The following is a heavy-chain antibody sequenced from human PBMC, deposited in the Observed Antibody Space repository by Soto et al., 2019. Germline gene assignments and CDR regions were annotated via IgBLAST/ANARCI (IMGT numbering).Heavy chain of an antibody. CDR2: ISGSGGST. D-gene: IGHD3-10*01. CDR3: EKDILFGAQGGNGVLEY. J-gene: IGHJ4*02. Sequence: WWSXRLSWSASVFTFVIYSIGLVRHAPGKGLEWVPAISGSGGSTYYADSVKGRFTISRDNSKNTLYLQMNSLRDEDTAVYYCEKDILFGAQGGNGVLEYWGQRPLVTV. CDR1: VFTFVIYS. V-gene: IGHV3-23*01.